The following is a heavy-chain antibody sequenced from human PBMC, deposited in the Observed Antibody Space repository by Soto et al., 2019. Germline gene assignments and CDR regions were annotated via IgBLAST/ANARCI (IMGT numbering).Heavy chain of an antibody. J-gene: IGHJ6*02. CDR3: ATTAHCSGRSCYRSYYGMDV. V-gene: IGHV5-10-1*01. CDR2: IDPSDSYT. D-gene: IGHD2-15*01. Sequence: GESLKISCKCSGYSFTIYWISWVRQMPGKGLEWMGRIDPSDSYTNYSPSFQGHVTISADKSISTAYLQCSSLKASDTAMYYCATTAHCSGRSCYRSYYGMDVWAQRNTVPVSS. CDR1: GYSFTIYW.